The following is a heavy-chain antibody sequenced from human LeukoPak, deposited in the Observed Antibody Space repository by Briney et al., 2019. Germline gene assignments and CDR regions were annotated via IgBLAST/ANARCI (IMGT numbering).Heavy chain of an antibody. J-gene: IGHJ6*02. Sequence: ASVKVSCKASGYTFTSYAMHWVRQAPGQRLEWMGWINAGNGNTKYSQKFQGRVTITRDTSASTAYMELSSLRSEDTAVYYCARRRASYYYYGMDVWGQGTTVTVSS. D-gene: IGHD1-26*01. V-gene: IGHV1-3*01. CDR2: INAGNGNT. CDR3: ARRRASYYYYGMDV. CDR1: GYTFTSYA.